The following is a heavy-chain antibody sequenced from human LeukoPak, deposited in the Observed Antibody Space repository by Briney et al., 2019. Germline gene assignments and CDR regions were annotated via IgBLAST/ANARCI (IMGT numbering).Heavy chain of an antibody. CDR3: AKDPAPNPYSGYDYHFDY. V-gene: IGHV3-23*01. D-gene: IGHD5-12*01. J-gene: IGHJ4*02. Sequence: PGGSLRLSCAASGFTFSSYAMSWVRQAPGKGLEWVSAISGSGGSTYYADSVKGRFTISRGNSKNTLYLQMNSLRAEDTAVYYCAKDPAPNPYSGYDYHFDYWGQGTLVTVSS. CDR1: GFTFSSYA. CDR2: ISGSGGST.